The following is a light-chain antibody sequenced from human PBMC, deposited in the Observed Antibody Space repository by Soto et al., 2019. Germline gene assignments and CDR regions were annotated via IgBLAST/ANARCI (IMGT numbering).Light chain of an antibody. CDR3: TSYTSISTYV. V-gene: IGLV2-14*01. CDR1: SSDVGAYNF. Sequence: QSALTQPASVSGSPGQSISISCTGTSSDVGAYNFVSWYQQHPDKAPKLVIFDVNNRPSGVSNRFSGSKSGNTASLTLSGLRAEDEADYYCTSYTSISTYVFGTGTKVTVL. CDR2: DVN. J-gene: IGLJ1*01.